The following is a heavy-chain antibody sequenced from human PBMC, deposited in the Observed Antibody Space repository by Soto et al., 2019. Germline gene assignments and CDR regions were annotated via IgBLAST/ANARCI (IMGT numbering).Heavy chain of an antibody. CDR2: IKQDGSEK. CDR1: GFTVSSYW. Sequence: GGSLRLSCAASGFTVSSYWMSWVRQDPGKGLEWVANIKQDGSEKYYVDSVKGRFTISRDNAKNSLYLQMNSLRAEDTAVYYCARDVSSSWYIWGQGTLVTVSS. V-gene: IGHV3-7*01. J-gene: IGHJ4*02. D-gene: IGHD6-13*01. CDR3: ARDVSSSWYI.